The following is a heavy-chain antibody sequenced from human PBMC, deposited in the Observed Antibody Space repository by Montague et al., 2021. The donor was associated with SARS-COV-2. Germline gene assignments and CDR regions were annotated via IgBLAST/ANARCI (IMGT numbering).Heavy chain of an antibody. CDR3: ARTYYDILTGYYNRGAFDI. CDR1: GGSISSYY. V-gene: IGHV4-59*08. CDR2: IYYSGST. J-gene: IGHJ3*02. Sequence: SETLSLTYTVSGGSISSYYWSWIRQPPGKGLEWIGYIYYSGSTNXXPSLKSRVTISVDTSKNQFSLKLSSVTAADTAVYYCARTYYDILTGYYNRGAFDIWGQGTMVTVSS. D-gene: IGHD3-9*01.